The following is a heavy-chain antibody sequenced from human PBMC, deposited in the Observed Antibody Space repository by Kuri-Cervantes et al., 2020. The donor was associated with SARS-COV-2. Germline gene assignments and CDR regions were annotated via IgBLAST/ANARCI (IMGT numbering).Heavy chain of an antibody. J-gene: IGHJ4*02. CDR3: ARDSCTNGVCYRYFDY. CDR2: INHSGST. V-gene: IGHV4-34*01. CDR1: GGSFSGYY. D-gene: IGHD2-8*01. Sequence: GSLRLSCAVYGGSFSGYYWSWIRQPPGKGLEWIGEINHSGSTNYNPSLKSRVTISVDTSKNQFSLKLSSVTAADTAVYYCARDSCTNGVCYRYFDYWGQGTLVTVSS.